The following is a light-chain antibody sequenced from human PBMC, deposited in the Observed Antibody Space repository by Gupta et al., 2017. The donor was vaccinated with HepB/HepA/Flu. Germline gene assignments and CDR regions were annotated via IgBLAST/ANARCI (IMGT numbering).Light chain of an antibody. CDR3: QQYNNWPWT. Sequence: EIVMTQSPATLSVSPGERATLSCRASQSVSSNLAWYQQKPGQAPRLLIYGASTRATGIPAGFSGSGSGTEFTLTISSLQSEDFAVYYCQQYNNWPWTFGQGTRWKSN. J-gene: IGKJ1*01. CDR1: QSVSSN. V-gene: IGKV3-15*01. CDR2: GAS.